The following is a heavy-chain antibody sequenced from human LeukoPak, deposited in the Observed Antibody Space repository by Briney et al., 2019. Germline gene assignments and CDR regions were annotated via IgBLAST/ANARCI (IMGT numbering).Heavy chain of an antibody. CDR3: AKSSYYDSSGYYWRTIFDY. CDR1: GFTFSSYA. V-gene: IGHV3-23*01. CDR2: ISGSGGST. J-gene: IGHJ4*02. D-gene: IGHD3-22*01. Sequence: GGSLRLSCAASGFTFSSYAMSWVRQAPGKGLEWVSAISGSGGSTYYADSVKGRFTISRDNSKNTLYLQMNSLRAEDTAVYYCAKSSYYDSSGYYWRTIFDYGGQGTLVTVSS.